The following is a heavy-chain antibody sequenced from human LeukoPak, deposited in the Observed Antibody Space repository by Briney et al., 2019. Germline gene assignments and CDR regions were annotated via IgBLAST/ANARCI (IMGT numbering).Heavy chain of an antibody. V-gene: IGHV1-2*06. CDR2: INPNSGGT. Sequence: GASVKVFCKASGYTFTGYYMHWVRQAPGQGLEWRGRINPNSGGTNYAQKFQGRVTMTRDTSISTAYMELSRLRSDDTAVYYCASYMSYYGSGSPVDIWGQGTMVTVSS. D-gene: IGHD3-10*01. J-gene: IGHJ3*02. CDR1: GYTFTGYY. CDR3: ASYMSYYGSGSPVDI.